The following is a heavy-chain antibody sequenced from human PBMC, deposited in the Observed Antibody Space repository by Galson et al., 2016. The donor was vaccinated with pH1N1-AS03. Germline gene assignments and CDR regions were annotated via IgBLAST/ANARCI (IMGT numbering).Heavy chain of an antibody. J-gene: IGHJ3*02. CDR1: GFTFRSYW. D-gene: IGHD4-23*01. Sequence: SLRLSCAASGFTFRSYWMTWVRQAPGKGLEWVANIKQDGSENYSLDSVKGRFTISRDNVENSVYLQLNSLKVEDTAMYYCARIKGGGNSDGFDIWGLGTMVTVSP. CDR3: ARIKGGGNSDGFDI. CDR2: IKQDGSEN. V-gene: IGHV3-7*01.